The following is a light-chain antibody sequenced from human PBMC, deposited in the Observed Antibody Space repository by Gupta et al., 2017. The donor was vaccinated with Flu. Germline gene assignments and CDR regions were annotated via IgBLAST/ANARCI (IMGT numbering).Light chain of an antibody. CDR1: QSISSY. CDR2: AAS. V-gene: IGKV1-39*01. CDR3: QQSDSTVWT. J-gene: IGKJ1*01. Sequence: DIQMTQSPSSLSASVGDRVTITCRASQSISSYLNWYQQKPGKAPKLLIYAASSLQSGVPSRFSGSGSGTDFTLTISILQPEHFATYYFQQSDSTVWTFGQGTKVEIK.